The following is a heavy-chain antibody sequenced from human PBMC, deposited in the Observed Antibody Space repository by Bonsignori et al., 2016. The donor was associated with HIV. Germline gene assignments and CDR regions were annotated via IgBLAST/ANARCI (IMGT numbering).Heavy chain of an antibody. V-gene: IGHV3-53*01. J-gene: IGHJ4*02. CDR2: IYSGGST. Sequence: VRQAPGKGLEWVSVIYSGGSTYYADSVKGRFTISSDNSENTVYLQLNSLRVEDTAVYHCARVNWGDKFDYWGQGTLVTVSS. D-gene: IGHD7-27*01. CDR3: ARVNWGDKFDY.